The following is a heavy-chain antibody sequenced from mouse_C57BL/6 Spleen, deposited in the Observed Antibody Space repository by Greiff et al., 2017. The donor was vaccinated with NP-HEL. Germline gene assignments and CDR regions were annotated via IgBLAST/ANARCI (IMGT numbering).Heavy chain of an antibody. CDR2: INYDGSST. Sequence: EVMLVESEGGLVQPGSSMKLSCTASGFTFSDYYMAWVRQVPEKGLEWVANINYDGSSTYYLDSLKSRFIISRDNAKNILYLQMSSLKSEDTATYYCARDVYYDYDAGVSRAMDYWGQGTSVTVSS. CDR1: GFTFSDYY. V-gene: IGHV5-16*01. J-gene: IGHJ4*01. D-gene: IGHD2-4*01. CDR3: ARDVYYDYDAGVSRAMDY.